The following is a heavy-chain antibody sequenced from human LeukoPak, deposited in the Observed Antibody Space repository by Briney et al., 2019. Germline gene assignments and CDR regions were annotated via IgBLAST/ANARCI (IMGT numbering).Heavy chain of an antibody. V-gene: IGHV3-43D*03. CDR2: ISWNGVST. CDR3: ARSSGSQLFFDY. CDR1: GFTFDDYA. J-gene: IGHJ4*02. Sequence: GGSLRLSCAASGFTFDDYAMHWVRQAPGKGLEWVSLISWNGVSTYYADSVKGRFTISRDNNRNSLFLQMNSLRAEDTAFFYCARSSGSQLFFDYWGQGTLVTVSS. D-gene: IGHD3-22*01.